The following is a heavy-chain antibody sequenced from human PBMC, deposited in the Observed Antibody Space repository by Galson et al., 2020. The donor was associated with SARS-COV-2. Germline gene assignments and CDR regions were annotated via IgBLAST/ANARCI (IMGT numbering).Heavy chain of an antibody. D-gene: IGHD3-22*01. J-gene: IGHJ2*01. CDR2: IYSGGNT. CDR3: ARVTNYFDSSGYQDWYFDL. V-gene: IGHV4-59*01. CDR1: GGSISSYY. Sequence: SETLSLTCTVSGGSISSYYWSWIRQSPGKGLEWIGYIYSGGNTNYNPSLNSRVTISVDTSKNQFSLKLSSVPAADTAVYYCARVTNYFDSSGYQDWYFDLWGRGTLVTVSS.